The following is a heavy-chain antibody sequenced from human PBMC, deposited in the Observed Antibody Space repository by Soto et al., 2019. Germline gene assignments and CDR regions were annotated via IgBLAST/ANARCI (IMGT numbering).Heavy chain of an antibody. CDR1: GYTLTTYY. CDR3: AKAREVTLVRISLAQ. D-gene: IGHD3-10*01. J-gene: IGHJ4*02. Sequence: ASVKVSCKASGYTLTTYYIHWVRQAPGQGLEWMGIIDPIGRTTNYAQKFQDRVTMTRDTSTNTVYMQLSGLRAEDTAIYYCAKAREVTLVRISLAQWGQGTLVTVSS. V-gene: IGHV1-46*01. CDR2: IDPIGRTT.